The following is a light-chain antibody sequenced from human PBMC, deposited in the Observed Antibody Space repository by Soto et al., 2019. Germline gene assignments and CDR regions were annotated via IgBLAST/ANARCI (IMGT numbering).Light chain of an antibody. CDR2: GAS. Sequence: EIVLTQSPGTLSLSPVERATLSCMASQSITSSYLAWYQQKPGQAPRLLIYGASYRATGIPDRFSGSGSGTDFTLTISRLEPEDFAVYYCQQYGSSSITFGQGTRLEIK. CDR3: QQYGSSSIT. J-gene: IGKJ5*01. V-gene: IGKV3-20*01. CDR1: QSITSSY.